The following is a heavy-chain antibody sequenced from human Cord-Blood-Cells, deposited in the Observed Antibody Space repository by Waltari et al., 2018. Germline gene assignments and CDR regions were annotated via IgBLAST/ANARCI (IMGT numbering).Heavy chain of an antibody. V-gene: IGHV4-38-2*01. J-gene: IGHJ4*02. CDR2: IYHSGST. Sequence: QVQLQESGPGLVKPSETLSLPCAVSGYSISSGYYWGWTRQPPGKGLEWIGSIYHSGSTYYNPSLKSRVTISVDTSKNQFSLKLSSVTAADTAVYYCARGGYYDSSGYYDYWGQGTLVTVSS. CDR3: ARGGYYDSSGYYDY. D-gene: IGHD3-22*01. CDR1: GYSISSGYY.